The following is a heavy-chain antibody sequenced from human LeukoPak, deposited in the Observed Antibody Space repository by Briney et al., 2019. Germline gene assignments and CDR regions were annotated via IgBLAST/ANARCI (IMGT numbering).Heavy chain of an antibody. CDR1: GYTFTGYY. CDR2: INPNSGGT. J-gene: IGHJ4*02. Sequence: ASVKVSCKASGYTFTGYYMHWVRQAPGQGLEWMGWINPNSGGTNYAQKFQGRVSMTTDTSTSTAYMELRSLRSDDTAVYYCARVVRAHNDYWGQGTLVTVSS. CDR3: ARVVRAHNDY. V-gene: IGHV1-2*02. D-gene: IGHD2-21*01.